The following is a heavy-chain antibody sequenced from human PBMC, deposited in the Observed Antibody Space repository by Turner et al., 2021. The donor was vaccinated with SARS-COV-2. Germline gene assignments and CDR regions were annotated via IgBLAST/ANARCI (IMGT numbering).Heavy chain of an antibody. J-gene: IGHJ6*02. Sequence: QVQLVQSGAEVKKPGSSVKVSCQPSGGTFSSYAISWVRQAPGQGLEWMGGCIPSFSTANYAQKFQGRVTITADVSTSRAYMKLSSLRSEDTAVYYCASNTSGDGPYYHYGIDVWGQGTTVTVSS. V-gene: IGHV1-69*01. CDR3: ASNTSGDGPYYHYGIDV. CDR2: CIPSFSTA. D-gene: IGHD1-26*01. CDR1: GGTFSSYA.